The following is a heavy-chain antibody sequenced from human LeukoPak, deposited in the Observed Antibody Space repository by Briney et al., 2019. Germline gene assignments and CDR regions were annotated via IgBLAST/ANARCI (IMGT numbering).Heavy chain of an antibody. CDR2: IYYSGST. V-gene: IGHV4-59*01. CDR3: ARESGYSYGLGY. Sequence: SETLSLTCTVSGGSISSYYWSWIRHPPGKGLEWIGYIYYSGSTNYNPSLKSRVTISVDTSKNQFSLKLSSVTAADTAVYYCARESGYSYGLGYWGQGTLVTVSS. D-gene: IGHD5-18*01. CDR1: GGSISSYY. J-gene: IGHJ4*02.